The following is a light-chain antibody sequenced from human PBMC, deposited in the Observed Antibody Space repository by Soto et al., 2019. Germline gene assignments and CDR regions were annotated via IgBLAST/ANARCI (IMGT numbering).Light chain of an antibody. CDR3: QQRSNWPPLT. V-gene: IGKV3-11*01. Sequence: EIVLTQSPATLSLSPGERATLSCRASQSVSNYLTWYQQKPGQAPRLLIYDASNRATGIPARFSGSGSGTDFPLTISSLEPEVFAVYYCQQRSNWPPLTFGGGTKVEIK. CDR2: DAS. CDR1: QSVSNY. J-gene: IGKJ4*01.